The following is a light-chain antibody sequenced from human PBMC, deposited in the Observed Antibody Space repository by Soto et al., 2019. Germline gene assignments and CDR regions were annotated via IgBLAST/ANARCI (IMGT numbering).Light chain of an antibody. CDR2: EDS. V-gene: IGLV2-14*01. Sequence: QSALTQPASVSGSPGQSITISCTGTSSDVGGYNYVSWYQQHPGKAPKLMVYEDSNRPSEVSNRFSGSQSDNTASLSFSGLQADDGGYYDGISYTGDSTLVVFGGGTKLAVL. CDR1: SSDVGGYNY. J-gene: IGLJ2*01. CDR3: ISYTGDSTLVV.